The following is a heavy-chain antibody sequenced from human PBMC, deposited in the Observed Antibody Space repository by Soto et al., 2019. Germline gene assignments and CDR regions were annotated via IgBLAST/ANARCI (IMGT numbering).Heavy chain of an antibody. CDR2: IIPIFGTA. Sequence: ASVKVSCKASGGTFSSYAISWVRQAPGQGLEWMGGIIPIFGTANYAQKFQGRVTITADESMSTAYMELSSLRSEDTAVYYCAREVTIFGVVTPLYYYYGMDVWGQGTTVTVSS. J-gene: IGHJ6*02. D-gene: IGHD3-3*01. CDR1: GGTFSSYA. V-gene: IGHV1-69*13. CDR3: AREVTIFGVVTPLYYYYGMDV.